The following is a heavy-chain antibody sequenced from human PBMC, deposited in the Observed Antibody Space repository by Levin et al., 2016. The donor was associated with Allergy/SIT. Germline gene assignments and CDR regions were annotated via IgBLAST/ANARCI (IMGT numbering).Heavy chain of an antibody. D-gene: IGHD3-22*01. J-gene: IGHJ4*02. Sequence: WIRQPPGKALEWLALIYWNDDKRYGPSLKSRLTITKDTSKNQVVLTMTNMDPVDTATYYCAHSPAGNYYDSSGYLNYFDYWGQGTLVTVSS. CDR2: IYWNDDK. CDR3: AHSPAGNYYDSSGYLNYFDY. V-gene: IGHV2-5*01.